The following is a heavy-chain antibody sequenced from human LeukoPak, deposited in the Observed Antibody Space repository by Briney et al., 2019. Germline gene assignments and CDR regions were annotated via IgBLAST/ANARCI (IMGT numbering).Heavy chain of an antibody. CDR1: GDSVSSNSAA. D-gene: IGHD3-22*01. CDR3: AREYPPRYYYDSSGYLDY. J-gene: IGHJ4*02. Sequence: PSQTLSLTCAISGDSVSSNSAAWNWIRQSPSRGLEWLGRTYYRSKWYNDYAASVKSRITINPDTSKNQFSLQLNSVTPEDTAVYYCAREYPPRYYYDSSGYLDYWGQGTLVTVSS. V-gene: IGHV6-1*01. CDR2: TYYRSKWYN.